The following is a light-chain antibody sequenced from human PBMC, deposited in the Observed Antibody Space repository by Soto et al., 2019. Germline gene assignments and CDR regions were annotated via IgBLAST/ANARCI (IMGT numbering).Light chain of an antibody. CDR3: FSFTTDWTHV. CDR1: SSDVGAYDY. CDR2: EVS. Sequence: QSALTQPASVSGSPGQSITISCTGTSSDVGAYDYVSWFQQHPGKAPTLIISEVSNRPSGVSNRFSGSKSGNAASLTISGLQAGDEADYFCFSFTTDWTHVFGTGTQVTVL. V-gene: IGLV2-14*01. J-gene: IGLJ1*01.